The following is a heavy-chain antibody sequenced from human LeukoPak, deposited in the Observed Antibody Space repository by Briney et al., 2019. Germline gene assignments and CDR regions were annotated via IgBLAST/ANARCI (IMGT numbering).Heavy chain of an antibody. CDR2: IIPIFGTA. CDR3: ARAGELELRDGYFDY. V-gene: IGHV1-69*01. Sequence: GSSVKVSCKASRGTLSSYAISWVRQAPGQGLEWMGGIIPIFGTANYAQKFQGRVTITADESTSTAYMELSSLRSEDTAVYYCARAGELELRDGYFDYWGQGTLVTVSS. D-gene: IGHD1-7*01. J-gene: IGHJ4*02. CDR1: RGTLSSYA.